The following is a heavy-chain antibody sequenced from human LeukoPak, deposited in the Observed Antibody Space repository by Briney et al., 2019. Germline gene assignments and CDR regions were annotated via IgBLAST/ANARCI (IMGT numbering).Heavy chain of an antibody. J-gene: IGHJ4*02. V-gene: IGHV3-66*01. CDR2: IYSGDTT. D-gene: IGHD3-10*01. Sequence: GGSLRLSCAASGFIVSNNHINWIRQPPGKGLEWVSIIYSGDTTYYSDSVKGRFILSSDNSKNMLYLQMNSLRVEDTAVYYCARERPGSRVLDYWGQGTVVTVSS. CDR3: ARERPGSRVLDY. CDR1: GFIVSNNH.